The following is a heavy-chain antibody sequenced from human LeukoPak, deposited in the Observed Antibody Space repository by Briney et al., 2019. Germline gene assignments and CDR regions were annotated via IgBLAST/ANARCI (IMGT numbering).Heavy chain of an antibody. CDR2: INHSGST. CDR1: GGSFNGYY. V-gene: IGHV4-34*01. Sequence: PSETLSLTCAVYGGSFNGYYWSRIRQPPGKGLEWIGEINHSGSTNYNPSLKSRVTISVDTSKNQFSLKLSSVTAADTAVYYCARQGFRSTWFDPWGQGTLVTVSS. CDR3: ARQGFRSTWFDP. J-gene: IGHJ5*02.